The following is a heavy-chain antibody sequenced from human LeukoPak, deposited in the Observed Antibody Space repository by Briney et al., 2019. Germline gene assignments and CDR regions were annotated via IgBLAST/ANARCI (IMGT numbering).Heavy chain of an antibody. CDR2: ISSDGSNQ. Sequence: PGGSLRLSCAASGFTFSNYFIHWVRQAPGKGLEWVAVISSDGSNQYYADSVKGRFTISRDNSKNTLYLQMNSLRAEDTAVYYCAKGQRVGTIFGATSPFDYWGQGTLVTVSS. D-gene: IGHD3-3*01. J-gene: IGHJ4*02. V-gene: IGHV3-30*18. CDR1: GFTFSNYF. CDR3: AKGQRVGTIFGATSPFDY.